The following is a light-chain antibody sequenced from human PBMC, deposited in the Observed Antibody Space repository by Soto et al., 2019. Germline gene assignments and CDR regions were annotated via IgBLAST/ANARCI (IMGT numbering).Light chain of an antibody. V-gene: IGKV1-5*03. CDR3: HEYNIHFSHT. CDR1: QSINGW. Sequence: DIQLTQSPSTLSAYVGDRVTITCRACQSINGWVAWYQQKPGKAPKVLIYEASTLESGVPSRFSGSGSGTEFSLTISSVQPDDFATYYCHEYNIHFSHTFGPGTKLEIK. J-gene: IGKJ2*01. CDR2: EAS.